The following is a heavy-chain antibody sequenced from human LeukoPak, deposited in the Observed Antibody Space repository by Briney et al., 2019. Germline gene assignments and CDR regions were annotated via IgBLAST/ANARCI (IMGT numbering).Heavy chain of an antibody. CDR1: GFTFGSYG. D-gene: IGHD7-27*01. V-gene: IGHV3-30*02. J-gene: IGHJ6*03. CDR3: AKDPGVGYYVDV. Sequence: GGSLRLSCAASGFTFGSYGMHWVRQAPGKGLEWVAFIRYDGSNKYYADSVKGRFTISRDNSKNTLYLQMNSLRAEDTAVYYCAKDPGVGYYVDVWGKGTTVTVSS. CDR2: IRYDGSNK.